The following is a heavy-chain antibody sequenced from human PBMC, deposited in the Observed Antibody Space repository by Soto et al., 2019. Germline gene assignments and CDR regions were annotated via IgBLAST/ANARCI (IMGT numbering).Heavy chain of an antibody. Sequence: ASVKVSCKASGGTFSSYGISWVRQAPGQGLEWMGWISAYNGNTNYAQKLQGRVTMTTDTSTSTAYMELRSLRSDDTAVYYCARGLADYDFWGGYYRGNWFDPWGQGTLVTVSS. J-gene: IGHJ5*02. CDR1: GGTFSSYG. CDR3: ARGLADYDFWGGYYRGNWFDP. V-gene: IGHV1-18*01. D-gene: IGHD3-3*01. CDR2: ISAYNGNT.